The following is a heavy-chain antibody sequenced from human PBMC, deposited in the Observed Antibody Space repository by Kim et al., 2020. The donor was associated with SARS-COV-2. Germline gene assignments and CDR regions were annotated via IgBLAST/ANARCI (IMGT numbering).Heavy chain of an antibody. Sequence: SGPTLVNPTQTLTLTCTFSGFSLSTSGVGVGWIRQPPGRALEWLALIYWDDDKRYSPSLKSRLTITKDTSKNQVVLTMTNMDPVDTATYYCAHRLSSSWYPTLDFSFDYGGQGTMVTVSS. D-gene: IGHD6-13*01. J-gene: IGHJ4*02. V-gene: IGHV2-5*02. CDR1: GFSLSTSGVG. CDR3: AHRLSSSWYPTLDFSFDY. CDR2: IYWDDDK.